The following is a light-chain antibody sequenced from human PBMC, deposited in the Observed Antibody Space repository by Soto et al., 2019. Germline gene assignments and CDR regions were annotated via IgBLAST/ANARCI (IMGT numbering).Light chain of an antibody. CDR1: QSVSSSY. V-gene: IGKV3-20*01. CDR3: RQYGSSPSYT. J-gene: IGKJ2*01. CDR2: GAS. Sequence: EIVLTQSPGTLSLSPGERATLSCRASQSVSSSYLAWYQQKPGQAPRLLIYGASSRATGIPDRFSGSGSGTDFTLIISRLEPEDFAVFYCRQYGSSPSYTFGQGTKLEIK.